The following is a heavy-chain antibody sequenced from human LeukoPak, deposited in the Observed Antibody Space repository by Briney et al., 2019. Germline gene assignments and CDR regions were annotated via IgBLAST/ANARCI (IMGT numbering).Heavy chain of an antibody. D-gene: IGHD5-12*01. V-gene: IGHV3-30*18. CDR2: ISHDGSNT. CDR1: GFTFSRSA. Sequence: GSLRLSCAASGFTFSRSAVHWVRQAPGKGLEWVAVISHDGSNTDYTDSVKGRFTISRDNSKNTLYLQMNSLRAEDTAVYYCAKEMKPWMHFDYWGQGTLVTVSS. CDR3: AKEMKPWMHFDY. J-gene: IGHJ4*02.